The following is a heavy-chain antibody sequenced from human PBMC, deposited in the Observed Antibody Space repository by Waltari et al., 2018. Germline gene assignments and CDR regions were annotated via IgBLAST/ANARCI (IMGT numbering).Heavy chain of an antibody. D-gene: IGHD1-26*01. Sequence: QVQLVQSGAEVKKPGSSVKVSCKASGGTFSSYAISWVRQAPGQGLEWMGGIIPIFGTANYAQKFQGRVTITTDESTSTAYMELSSLRSEDTAVYYCARDRGELPDYRTNYYYMDVWGTGTTVTVSS. CDR2: IIPIFGTA. V-gene: IGHV1-69*05. CDR3: ARDRGELPDYRTNYYYMDV. CDR1: GGTFSSYA. J-gene: IGHJ6*03.